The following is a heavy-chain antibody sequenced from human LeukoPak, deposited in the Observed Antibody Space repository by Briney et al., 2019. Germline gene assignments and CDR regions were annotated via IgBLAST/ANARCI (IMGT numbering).Heavy chain of an antibody. CDR2: MNSNSGNT. CDR1: GYTFASYD. V-gene: IGHV1-8*01. J-gene: IGHJ5*02. D-gene: IGHD6-13*01. CDR3: ARAGRIATNWFDP. Sequence: GASVTVSCKASGYTFASYDINWVRQATGQGLEWMGWMNSNSGNTGYAQKFQGRVTMTRNTSISTAYMELSSLRSEDTAVYYCARAGRIATNWFDPWGQGTLVTVSS.